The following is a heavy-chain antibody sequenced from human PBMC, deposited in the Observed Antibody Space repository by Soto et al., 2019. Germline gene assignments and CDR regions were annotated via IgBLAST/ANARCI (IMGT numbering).Heavy chain of an antibody. V-gene: IGHV1-69*02. D-gene: IGHD3-22*01. J-gene: IGHJ4*02. Sequence: QVQLVQSGAEVKKPGSSVKVSCKASGGTFSSYTISWVRQAPGQGLEWMGRIIPILGIANYAQKFQGRVTITADNSTSTAYMELSSLRSEDTAVYYCASGYDSSGYSLPFDYWGQGTLVTVSS. CDR2: IIPILGIA. CDR1: GGTFSSYT. CDR3: ASGYDSSGYSLPFDY.